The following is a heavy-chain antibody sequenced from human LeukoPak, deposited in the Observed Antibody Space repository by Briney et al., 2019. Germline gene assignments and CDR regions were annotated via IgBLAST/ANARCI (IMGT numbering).Heavy chain of an antibody. CDR1: GFTFSSYG. CDR3: AKPAISSRGWYYDY. D-gene: IGHD6-19*01. CDR2: IRYDGSNK. V-gene: IGHV3-30*02. J-gene: IGHJ4*02. Sequence: GGSLRLACAASGFTFSSYGMHWVRRAPGKGLEWVAFIRYDGSNKYYADSVKGRFTISRDNSKNTLYLQMNSLRAEDTAVYYCAKPAISSRGWYYDYWGQGTLVTVSS.